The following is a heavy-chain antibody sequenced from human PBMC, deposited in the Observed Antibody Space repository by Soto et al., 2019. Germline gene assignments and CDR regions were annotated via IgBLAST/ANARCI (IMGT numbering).Heavy chain of an antibody. CDR2: ISYDGSNK. Sequence: QVQLVESGGGVVQPGWSLRLYCAASGFTFSGYGFHCVRQVPGKGLEWVAVISYDGSNKYYEVSVKGRFNISKDNFQNTLYLQMNSLRSEDTAVYYGSKIYCSGGSCDFVGYMDVWGKGLTVTGSS. CDR1: GFTFSGYG. CDR3: SKIYCSGGSCDFVGYMDV. V-gene: IGHV3-30*18. D-gene: IGHD2-15*01. J-gene: IGHJ6*03.